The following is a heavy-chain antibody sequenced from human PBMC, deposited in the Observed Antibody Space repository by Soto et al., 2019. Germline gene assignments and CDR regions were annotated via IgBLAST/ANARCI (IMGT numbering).Heavy chain of an antibody. J-gene: IGHJ6*02. CDR3: ATHGDCSSTSCYRDYYYGMDV. CDR2: IIPIFGTA. Sequence: ASVKVSCKASGGTFSSYAISWVRQAPGQGLEWMGGIIPIFGTANYAQKFQGRVTITADESTSTAYMELSSLRSEDTAVYYCATHGDCSSTSCYRDYYYGMDVWGQGTTVTVSS. D-gene: IGHD2-2*01. V-gene: IGHV1-69*13. CDR1: GGTFSSYA.